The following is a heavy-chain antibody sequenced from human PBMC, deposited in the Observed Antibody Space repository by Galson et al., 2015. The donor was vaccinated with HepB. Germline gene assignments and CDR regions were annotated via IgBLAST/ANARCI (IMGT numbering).Heavy chain of an antibody. CDR2: ISSSSSTI. D-gene: IGHD3-3*01. CDR1: GFTFSSYI. CDR3: AREPGSTIFGVVIPLFDY. Sequence: SLRLSCAASGFTFSSYIMNWVRQAPGKGLEWVSYISSSSSTIYYADSVKGRFTISRDNAKNSLYLQMNSLRAEDTAVYYCAREPGSTIFGVVIPLFDYWGQGTLVTVSS. V-gene: IGHV3-48*01. J-gene: IGHJ4*02.